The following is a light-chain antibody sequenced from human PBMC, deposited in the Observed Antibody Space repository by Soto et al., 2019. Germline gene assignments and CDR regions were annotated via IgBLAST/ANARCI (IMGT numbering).Light chain of an antibody. CDR3: QQRSNWPIFT. Sequence: EIVLTQSPATLSLSPGERATLSCRASQSVSIYLAWFQQKAGQAPRLLISDASNRATGIPARFSGSGSGTDFTLTISSLEPEDFAVYYCQQRSNWPIFTFGPGTKVDIK. CDR1: QSVSIY. V-gene: IGKV3-11*01. J-gene: IGKJ3*01. CDR2: DAS.